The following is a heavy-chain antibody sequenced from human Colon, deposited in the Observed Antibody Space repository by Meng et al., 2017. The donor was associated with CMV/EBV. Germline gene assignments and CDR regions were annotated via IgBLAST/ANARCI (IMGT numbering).Heavy chain of an antibody. CDR2: INPNSGGT. CDR3: ATVSSGYYLYFQH. CDR1: GYTFTGYY. D-gene: IGHD3-22*01. Sequence: QVQLWEAGAEGKKPGASVKVSCKASGYTFTGYYMHWVRQAPGQGLEWMGWINPNSGGTNYAQKFQGRVTMTRDTSISTAYMELSRLRSDDTAVYYCATVSSGYYLYFQHWGQGTLVTVSS. V-gene: IGHV1-2*02. J-gene: IGHJ1*01.